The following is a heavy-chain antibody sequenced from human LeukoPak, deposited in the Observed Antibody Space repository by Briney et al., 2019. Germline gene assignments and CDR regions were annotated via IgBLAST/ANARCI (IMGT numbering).Heavy chain of an antibody. J-gene: IGHJ6*02. CDR2: INSDGSIT. Sequence: GGSLRLSCAASGFTFTTYWMHWVRQAPGKGLVWVSYINSDGSITSYADSVKGRFTISRDNAKNTLYLQMNSLRAEDTAVYYCARDAVDTANAVWGQGITVTVSS. CDR1: GFTFTTYW. D-gene: IGHD5-18*01. CDR3: ARDAVDTANAV. V-gene: IGHV3-74*01.